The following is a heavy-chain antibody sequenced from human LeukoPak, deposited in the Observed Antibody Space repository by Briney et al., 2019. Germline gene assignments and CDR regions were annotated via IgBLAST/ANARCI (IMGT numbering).Heavy chain of an antibody. J-gene: IGHJ4*02. V-gene: IGHV4-34*01. D-gene: IGHD6-13*01. CDR2: INHSGST. Sequence: SETLSLTCVVYGGYFSGYYWSWIRQPPGKGLEWIGEINHSGSTNYNPSLKSRVTISVDTPKNQFSLKLSSVTAADTAVYYCASTELAAAGDLIDYWGQGALVTVSS. CDR3: ASTELAAAGDLIDY. CDR1: GGYFSGYY.